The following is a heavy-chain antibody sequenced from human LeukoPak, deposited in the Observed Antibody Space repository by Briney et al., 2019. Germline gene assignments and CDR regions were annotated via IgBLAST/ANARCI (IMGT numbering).Heavy chain of an antibody. D-gene: IGHD5-18*01. CDR1: GFTFSSYS. J-gene: IGHJ4*02. Sequence: GGSLRLSCAASGFTFSSYSMTWVRQAPGKGLEWVSSISSSSSYIYYADSVKGRFTISRDNAKNSLHLQMNSLRAEDTAVYYCARDQADTAMVPPYFDYWGQGTLVTVSS. CDR3: ARDQADTAMVPPYFDY. V-gene: IGHV3-21*01. CDR2: ISSSSSYI.